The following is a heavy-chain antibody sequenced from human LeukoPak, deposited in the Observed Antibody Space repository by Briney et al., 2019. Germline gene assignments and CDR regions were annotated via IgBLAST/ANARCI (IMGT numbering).Heavy chain of an antibody. CDR3: AREYCSSTSCTRPRYDY. CDR2: FSVYNGNT. J-gene: IGHJ4*02. CDR1: GYTLTSYG. D-gene: IGHD2-2*01. Sequence: ATVKVSCKTSGYTLTSYGISWVREAPGQGLERMGWFSVYNGNTNYAQKLQGRVTMTTDTSTSTAYMELRSLRSDDTAVYYCAREYCSSTSCTRPRYDYWGQGTLVTVSS. V-gene: IGHV1-18*04.